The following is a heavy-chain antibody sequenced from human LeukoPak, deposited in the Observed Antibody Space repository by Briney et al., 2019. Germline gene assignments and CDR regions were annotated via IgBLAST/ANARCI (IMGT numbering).Heavy chain of an antibody. V-gene: IGHV4-34*01. J-gene: IGHJ6*02. D-gene: IGHD3-10*01. Sequence: PSETLSLTCAVYGGSFSGYYWSWIRQPPGKGLEWIGEINHSGSTNYNPSLKSRVTISVDTSKNQFSLKLSSVTAADTAVYYRAGTMVRTYYYYYGMDVWGQGTTVTVSS. CDR1: GGSFSGYY. CDR2: INHSGST. CDR3: AGTMVRTYYYYYGMDV.